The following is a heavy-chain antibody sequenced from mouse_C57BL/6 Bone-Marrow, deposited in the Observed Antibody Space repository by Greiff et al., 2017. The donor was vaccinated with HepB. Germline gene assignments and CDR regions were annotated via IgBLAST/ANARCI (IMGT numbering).Heavy chain of an antibody. V-gene: IGHV1-81*01. CDR2: IYPRSGNT. CDR1: GYTFTSYG. Sequence: VQLPESGAELARPGASVTLSCKASGYTFTSYGISWVKQRTGQGLEWIGEIYPRSGNTYYNEQFKGKATLTADKSSSTAYMELRSLTSEDSAVYFCASYDYDGYFDVWGTGTTVTVSS. D-gene: IGHD2-4*01. CDR3: ASYDYDGYFDV. J-gene: IGHJ1*03.